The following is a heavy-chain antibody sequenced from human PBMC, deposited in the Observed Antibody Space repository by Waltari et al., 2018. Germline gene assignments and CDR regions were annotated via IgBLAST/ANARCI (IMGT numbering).Heavy chain of an antibody. Sequence: EVQLVESGGGFVQPGGSLKLSCAASGFTFSGSAMHWVRQASGKGLDWVGRIRSKANSYATAYAASVKGRFTISRDDSKNTAYLQMNSLKTEDTAVYYCTIRGGVEAPGDYWGQGTLVTVSS. J-gene: IGHJ4*02. V-gene: IGHV3-73*01. CDR3: TIRGGVEAPGDY. CDR2: IRSKANSYAT. CDR1: GFTFSGSA.